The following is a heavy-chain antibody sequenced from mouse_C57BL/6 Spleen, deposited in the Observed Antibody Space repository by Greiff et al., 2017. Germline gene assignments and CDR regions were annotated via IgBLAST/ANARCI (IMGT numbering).Heavy chain of an antibody. Sequence: VQLQQSGAELVQPGASVTLSCKASGYTFPSYWMHWVKQRPGHGLEWIGMIPPNSGSTNYNEKFKSKATLTVDKASSPAYMQLSSLTSEDSAVYYCAKDYKAMDYWGQGTSVTVSS. CDR2: IPPNSGST. D-gene: IGHD2-12*01. J-gene: IGHJ4*01. CDR1: GYTFPSYW. CDR3: AKDYKAMDY. V-gene: IGHV1-64*01.